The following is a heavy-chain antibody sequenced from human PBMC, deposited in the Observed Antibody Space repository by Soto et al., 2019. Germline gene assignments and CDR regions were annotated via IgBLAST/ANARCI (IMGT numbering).Heavy chain of an antibody. V-gene: IGHV3-30*03. CDR2: ISYDGSNK. CDR3: ATRHPPDYYYYGMDV. J-gene: IGHJ6*02. Sequence: GGSLIFCWGASGVTFSSYGRHWVRQDPGKGLEWVAVISYDGSNKYYADSVRGRFTISRDNSKNTLYLQMNSLRAEDTDVYYCATRHPPDYYYYGMDVWDQGTTVTVS. CDR1: GVTFSSYG.